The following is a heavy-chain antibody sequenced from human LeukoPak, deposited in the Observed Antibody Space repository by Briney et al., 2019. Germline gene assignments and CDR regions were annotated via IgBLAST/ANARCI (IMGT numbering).Heavy chain of an antibody. CDR2: ISSSSSTI. J-gene: IGHJ4*02. V-gene: IGHV3-48*01. CDR1: GFTFSSYS. CDR3: ARDYSLEWFGELCADY. D-gene: IGHD3-10*01. Sequence: PGGSLRLSCAASGFTFSSYSMNWVRQAPGKGLEWVSYISSSSSTIYYADSVKGRFTISRDNAKNSLYLQMNSLRAEDTAVYRCARDYSLEWFGELCADYWGQGTLVTVSS.